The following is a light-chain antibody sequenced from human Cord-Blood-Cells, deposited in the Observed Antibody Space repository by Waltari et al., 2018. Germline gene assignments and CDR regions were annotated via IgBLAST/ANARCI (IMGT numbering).Light chain of an antibody. J-gene: IGKJ2*01. Sequence: DIQMSQSPSSLSASVGVRVTLNCQASQDISNYLNWYQQKQGKAPKLLIYEASNLETGVPSRFSGSRSGTDFTFTISSLQPEDIATYYCQQYDNLPYTFGQGTKLEIK. CDR2: EAS. V-gene: IGKV1-33*01. CDR1: QDISNY. CDR3: QQYDNLPYT.